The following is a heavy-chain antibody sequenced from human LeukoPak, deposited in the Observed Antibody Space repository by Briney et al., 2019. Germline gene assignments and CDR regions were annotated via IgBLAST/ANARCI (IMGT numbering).Heavy chain of an antibody. CDR3: ARHSGIVGATRAHDY. D-gene: IGHD1-26*01. CDR2: IYYSGST. V-gene: IGHV4-39*01. J-gene: IGHJ4*02. Sequence: SETLSLTCTVSGGSISSSSYYWGWIRQPPGKGPEWIGSIYYSGSTYYNPSLKSRVTISVDTSKNQFSLKLSSVTAADTAVYYCARHSGIVGATRAHDYWGQGTLVTVSS. CDR1: GGSISSSSYY.